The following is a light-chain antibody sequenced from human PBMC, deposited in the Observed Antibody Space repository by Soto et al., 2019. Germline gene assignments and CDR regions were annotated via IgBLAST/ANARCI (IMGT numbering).Light chain of an antibody. Sequence: DIQMTQSPSSLSASVGDRVTITCRASQGISNYLAWYQQKPGKVPKLLIYAASTLQAGVPSRFSGSGSGTDFTTTISSMPPEDVATYYCQKYNSASRTFGKGTKVEIK. CDR3: QKYNSASRT. J-gene: IGKJ1*01. CDR1: QGISNY. V-gene: IGKV1-27*01. CDR2: AAS.